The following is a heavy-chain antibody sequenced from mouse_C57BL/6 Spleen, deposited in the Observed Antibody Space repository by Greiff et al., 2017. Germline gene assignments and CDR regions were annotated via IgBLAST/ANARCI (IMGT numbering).Heavy chain of an antibody. J-gene: IGHJ2*01. CDR3: ARGGTAQAPFDY. Sequence: VQLQQPGAELVRPGTSVKLSCKASGYTFTSYWMHWVKQRPGQGLEWIGVIDPSDSYTNYNQKFKGKATLTVDTSSSTAYMQLSSLTSEDSAVYYCARGGTAQAPFDYWGQGTTLTVSS. V-gene: IGHV1-59*01. D-gene: IGHD3-2*02. CDR2: IDPSDSYT. CDR1: GYTFTSYW.